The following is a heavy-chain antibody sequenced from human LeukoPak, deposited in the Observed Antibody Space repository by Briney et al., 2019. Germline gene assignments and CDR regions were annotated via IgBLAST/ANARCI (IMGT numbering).Heavy chain of an antibody. Sequence: ASVKVSCKASGYTFTSYGISWVRQAPGQGLEWMGWISAYNGNTSYAQKLQGRVTITRNTSISTAYMELSSLRSEDTAVYYCARDPYSSGWYGDYWGQGTLVTVSS. CDR2: ISAYNGNT. D-gene: IGHD6-19*01. CDR3: ARDPYSSGWYGDY. J-gene: IGHJ4*02. V-gene: IGHV1-18*01. CDR1: GYTFTSYG.